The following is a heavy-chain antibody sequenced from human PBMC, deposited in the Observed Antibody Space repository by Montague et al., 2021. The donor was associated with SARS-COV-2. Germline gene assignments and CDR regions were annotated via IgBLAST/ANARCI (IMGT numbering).Heavy chain of an antibody. CDR2: LSANGGAT. CDR1: AFTFSSYS. CDR3: ARVNPSYDFWGGPNWFDP. Sequence: SLRLSCAASAFTFSSYSMTWVRQAPGQGLQWVSALSANGGATYYLDSVKGRLTISRDNSKSTLYLQMNSLRAEDTGVYYCARVNPSYDFWGGPNWFDPWGQGTLVIVSS. J-gene: IGHJ5*02. D-gene: IGHD3-3*01. V-gene: IGHV3-23*01.